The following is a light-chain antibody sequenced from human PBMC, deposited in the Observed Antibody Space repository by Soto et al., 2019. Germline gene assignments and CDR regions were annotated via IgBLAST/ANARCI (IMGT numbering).Light chain of an antibody. V-gene: IGKV1-6*01. Sequence: AIQMTQSPSSLSASVGDRVTITCRASQGIRNDLGWYQQKPGKAPKLLIYGASILRGGVPSRFSGSGSGTDFTLTISSPQPVDFAQYYYLQDYNFPWTFGQGTKVEIK. J-gene: IGKJ1*01. CDR1: QGIRND. CDR2: GAS. CDR3: LQDYNFPWT.